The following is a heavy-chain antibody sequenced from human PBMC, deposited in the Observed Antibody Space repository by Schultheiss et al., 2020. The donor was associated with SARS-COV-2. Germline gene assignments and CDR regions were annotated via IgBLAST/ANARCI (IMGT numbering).Heavy chain of an antibody. D-gene: IGHD2-8*02. J-gene: IGHJ2*01. CDR2: IYYSGST. CDR3: ARDAYCTGGSCFDWYFDV. Sequence: SETLSLTCTVSGGSISSSSYYWGWIRQPPGKGLEWIGSIYYSGSTYYNPSLKSRVTISVDTSKNQFSLTLSSVTAADTALYYCARDAYCTGGSCFDWYFDVWGRGTLVTVSS. CDR1: GGSISSSSYY. V-gene: IGHV4-39*07.